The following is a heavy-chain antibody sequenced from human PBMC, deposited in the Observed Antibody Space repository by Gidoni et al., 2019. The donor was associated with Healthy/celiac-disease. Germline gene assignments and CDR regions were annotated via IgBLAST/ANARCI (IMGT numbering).Heavy chain of an antibody. Sequence: QVQLVQSVAEVKKPGASVKVSCKASGYTFTSYGISWVRQAPGQGLEWMGWISAYNGNTNYAQKRQGRVTMTTDTSTSTAYMELRSLRSDDTAVYYCARDWGTYGDYSDWRFDPWGQGTLVTVSS. D-gene: IGHD4-17*01. J-gene: IGHJ5*02. V-gene: IGHV1-18*04. CDR3: ARDWGTYGDYSDWRFDP. CDR2: ISAYNGNT. CDR1: GYTFTSYG.